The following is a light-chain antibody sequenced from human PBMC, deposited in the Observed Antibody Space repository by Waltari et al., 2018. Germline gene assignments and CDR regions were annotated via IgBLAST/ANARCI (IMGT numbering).Light chain of an antibody. CDR2: EVT. CDR1: SSDAGTYKR. Sequence: QSARTQPASVSGSPGQSITISCTGTSSDAGTYKRGSWYQQHPGKGPKLMIYEVTKRPSGVSNRFSGSKSGNTASLTISGLQAEDEAEYYCCSYAGSKFYVFGTGTKVTVL. J-gene: IGLJ1*01. V-gene: IGLV2-23*02. CDR3: CSYAGSKFYV.